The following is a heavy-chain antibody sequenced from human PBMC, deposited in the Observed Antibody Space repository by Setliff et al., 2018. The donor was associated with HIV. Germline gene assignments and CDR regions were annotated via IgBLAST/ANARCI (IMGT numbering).Heavy chain of an antibody. CDR1: GGSISSDDYY. CDR2: IYRSGGS. J-gene: IGHJ4*02. V-gene: IGHV4-39*07. CDR3: AMGDTSLVEFDY. D-gene: IGHD3-16*01. Sequence: SETLSLTCTVSGGSISSDDYYWNWIRQPPGKGLEWIGTIYRSGGSYYNPSLKSRLTISVDTSKNQFSLKLSAVTAADTAVYYCAMGDTSLVEFDYWGQGTLVTVSS.